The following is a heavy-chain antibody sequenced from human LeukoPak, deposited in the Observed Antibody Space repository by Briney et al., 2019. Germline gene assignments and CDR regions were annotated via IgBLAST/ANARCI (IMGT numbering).Heavy chain of an antibody. D-gene: IGHD4-17*01. J-gene: IGHJ4*02. CDR1: GDSFSYFY. CDR2: IYYSGST. V-gene: IGHV4-59*01. Sequence: PSETLSLTCTVSGDSFSYFYWSWIRQPPGKGLEWIGYIYYSGSTNYNPSLKSRVTISVDTSKNQFSLKLSSVTAADTAVYYCASSLFAYGELDYWGQGTLVTVSS. CDR3: ASSLFAYGELDY.